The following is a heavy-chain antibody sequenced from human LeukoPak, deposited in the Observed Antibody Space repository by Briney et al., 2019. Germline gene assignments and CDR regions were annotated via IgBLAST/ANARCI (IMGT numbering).Heavy chain of an antibody. J-gene: IGHJ4*02. CDR2: IWYDGSNT. D-gene: IGHD6-13*01. V-gene: IGHV3-33*01. CDR3: ARRMFTYSSSPFDY. CDR1: GFTFSTYG. Sequence: GRSLRLSCAASGFTFSTYGMHWVRQAPGKGLEWVAVIWYDGSNTYYADSVKGRFTISRDNSKNTLYLQINSLTAEDTAVFYCARRMFTYSSSPFDYWGQGALVTVSS.